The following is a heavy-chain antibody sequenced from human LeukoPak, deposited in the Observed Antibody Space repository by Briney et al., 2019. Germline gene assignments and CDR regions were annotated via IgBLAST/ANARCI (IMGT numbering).Heavy chain of an antibody. CDR1: GYTFTSYG. J-gene: IGHJ3*02. CDR3: AGANYYDSSGYSVLEAFDI. CDR2: IRAYNGKT. D-gene: IGHD3-22*01. Sequence: ASVKVSCKDSGYTFTSYGISWVRQAPGQGHERMGWIRAYNGKTNYAQKLQGRVTITTDTSTSTAYMELRSLRSDDTAVYYCAGANYYDSSGYSVLEAFDIWGQGTMVTVSS. V-gene: IGHV1-18*01.